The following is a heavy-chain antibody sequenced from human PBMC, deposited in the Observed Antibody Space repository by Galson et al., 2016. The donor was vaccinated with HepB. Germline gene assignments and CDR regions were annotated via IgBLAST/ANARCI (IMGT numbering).Heavy chain of an antibody. V-gene: IGHV3-33*01. D-gene: IGHD3-9*01. CDR3: AREPVRLDDLLTGPPKNPDY. J-gene: IGHJ4*02. Sequence: SLRLSCAASGFTFSRHGFHWVRQAPGKGLERVSLIWSDGSNKYYADSVKGRFTISRDNAKNSLYLQMNSLRAEDTAVYYCAREPVRLDDLLTGPPKNPDYWGQGTLVPVSS. CDR2: IWSDGSNK. CDR1: GFTFSRHG.